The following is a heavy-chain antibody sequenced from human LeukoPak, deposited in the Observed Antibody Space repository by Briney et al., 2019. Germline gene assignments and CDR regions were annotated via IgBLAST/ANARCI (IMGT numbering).Heavy chain of an antibody. D-gene: IGHD3-9*01. Sequence: SETLSLTCVVSGDSISSGGYSWSWIRQPPGKGLEWIGYIYDSGIAFYNPSLKGRVTMSVDTSKNHFFLNLRSVTAADTAVYYCARLTGYSSESWFDPWGQGTLVTVSS. CDR1: GDSISSGGYS. V-gene: IGHV4-30-4*07. CDR3: ARLTGYSSESWFDP. J-gene: IGHJ5*02. CDR2: IYDSGIA.